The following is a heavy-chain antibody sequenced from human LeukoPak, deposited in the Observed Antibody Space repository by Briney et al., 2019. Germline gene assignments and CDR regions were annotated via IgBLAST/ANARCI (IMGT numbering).Heavy chain of an antibody. Sequence: SETLSLTCAVYGGSFSGYYWSWIRQPPGKGLVWIGEINHSGSTNYNPSLKSRVTISVDTSKNQFSLKLSSVTAADTAVYYCARGGHGSRSYYYYYYYYMDVWGKGTTVTVSS. V-gene: IGHV4-34*01. CDR2: INHSGST. CDR3: ARGGHGSRSYYYYYYYYMDV. D-gene: IGHD3-10*01. CDR1: GGSFSGYY. J-gene: IGHJ6*03.